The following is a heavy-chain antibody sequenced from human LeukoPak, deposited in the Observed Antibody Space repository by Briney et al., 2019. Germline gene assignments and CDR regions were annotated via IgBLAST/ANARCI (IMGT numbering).Heavy chain of an antibody. J-gene: IGHJ6*03. V-gene: IGHV4-61*02. CDR2: IYTSGST. D-gene: IGHD3-10*01. Sequence: PSQTLSLTCTVSGGSISSGSYYWSWIRQPAGKGLEWIGRIYTSGSTNYNPSLKSRVTISVDTSKNQFSLKLSSVTAADTAVYYCARVRVRGASGYMDVWGKGTTVTISS. CDR1: GGSISSGSYY. CDR3: ARVRVRGASGYMDV.